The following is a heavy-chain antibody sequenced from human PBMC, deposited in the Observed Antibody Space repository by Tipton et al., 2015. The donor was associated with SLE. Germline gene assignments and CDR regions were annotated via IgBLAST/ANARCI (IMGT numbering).Heavy chain of an antibody. V-gene: IGHV3-23*01. CDR3: ARGGSSWYWYFDL. CDR2: IGGSGGST. J-gene: IGHJ2*01. CDR1: GFTFRSYA. D-gene: IGHD6-13*01. Sequence: GSLRLSCAASGFTFRSYAMSWVRQAPGEGLEWVSAIGGSGGSTYYADSVKGRFTIPRDNSKNTLYLQMNSLRAEDTAVYYCARGGSSWYWYFDLWGRGTLVTVSS.